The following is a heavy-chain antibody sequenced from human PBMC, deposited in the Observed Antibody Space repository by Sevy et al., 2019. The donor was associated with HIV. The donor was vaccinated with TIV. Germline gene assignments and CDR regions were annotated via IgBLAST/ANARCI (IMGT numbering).Heavy chain of an antibody. V-gene: IGHV3-73*01. Sequence: GGSLRLSCAASGFTFSGSAMHWVRQASGKGLEWVGRIRSKANSYATAYAASGKGRFTISRDDSKNTAYLQMNSLKTEDTAVYYCTRLGIEGYYYYMDVWGKGTTVTVSS. CDR3: TRLGIEGYYYYMDV. CDR2: IRSKANSYAT. J-gene: IGHJ6*03. D-gene: IGHD1-26*01. CDR1: GFTFSGSA.